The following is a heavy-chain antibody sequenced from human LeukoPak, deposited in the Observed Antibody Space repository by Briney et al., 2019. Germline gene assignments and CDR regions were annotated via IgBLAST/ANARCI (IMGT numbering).Heavy chain of an antibody. D-gene: IGHD3-10*01. CDR2: IYYSGST. V-gene: IGHV4-39*07. Sequence: TSETLSLTCTVSGGSISSSSYYWGWIRQPPGKGLEWIGTIYYSGSTYYNPSLKSRVTISGDTSKNQFSLKVASVTAADTAVYFCARDERAAVLYKFDPWGQGTLVTVSS. CDR1: GGSISSSSYY. CDR3: ARDERAAVLYKFDP. J-gene: IGHJ5*02.